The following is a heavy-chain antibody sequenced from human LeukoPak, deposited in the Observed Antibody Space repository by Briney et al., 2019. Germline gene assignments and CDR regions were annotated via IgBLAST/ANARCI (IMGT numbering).Heavy chain of an antibody. CDR1: GGSISSSNW. D-gene: IGHD1-1*01. Sequence: PSGSLSLTCAVSGGSISSSNWWSWVRQPPGEGLEWIGEIYHSGSTNYNPSLKSRVTISVDKSKNQFSLKLSSVTAADTAVYYCARTNDGDYYYGMDVWGQGTTVTVSS. V-gene: IGHV4-4*02. CDR2: IYHSGST. CDR3: ARTNDGDYYYGMDV. J-gene: IGHJ6*02.